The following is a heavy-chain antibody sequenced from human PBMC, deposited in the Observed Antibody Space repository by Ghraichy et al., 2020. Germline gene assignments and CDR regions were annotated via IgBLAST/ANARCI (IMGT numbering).Heavy chain of an antibody. Sequence: SETLSLTCTVSGGSISSYYWSWIRQPAGKGLEWIGRIYTSGSTNYNPSLKSRVTMSVDTSKNQFSLKLSSVTAADTAVYYCARDGTVTTSTPGAFDIWGQGTMVTVSS. V-gene: IGHV4-4*07. J-gene: IGHJ3*02. CDR3: ARDGTVTTSTPGAFDI. CDR1: GGSISSYY. D-gene: IGHD4-17*01. CDR2: IYTSGST.